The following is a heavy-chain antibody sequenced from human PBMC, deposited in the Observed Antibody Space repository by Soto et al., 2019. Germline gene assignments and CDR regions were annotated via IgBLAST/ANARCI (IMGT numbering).Heavy chain of an antibody. V-gene: IGHV3-7*01. Sequence: ELHLVESGGGLVQPGGSLRLSCAASGFTFSNYWLTWVRQTPGKGLEWVANMNQDGGEKYYVDSVKGRFSISRDNAKNSLYLQMNSLRPEDTALYYCARDYHGMFDFWGQGALVTVSS. CDR3: ARDYHGMFDF. D-gene: IGHD3-10*01. CDR2: MNQDGGEK. J-gene: IGHJ4*02. CDR1: GFTFSNYW.